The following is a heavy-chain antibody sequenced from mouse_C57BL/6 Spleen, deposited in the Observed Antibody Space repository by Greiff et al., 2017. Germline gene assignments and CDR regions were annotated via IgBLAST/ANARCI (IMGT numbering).Heavy chain of an antibody. Sequence: VQLQQPRAELVRPGSSVKLSCKASGYTFTSYWMHWVKQRPIQGLEWIGNIDPSDSETHYNQKFKDKATLTVDKSSSTAYMQLSSLTSEDSAVYYCARDEGSRRGDYYAMDYWGQGTSVTVSS. CDR3: ARDEGSRRGDYYAMDY. D-gene: IGHD2-4*01. CDR2: IDPSDSET. CDR1: GYTFTSYW. V-gene: IGHV1-52*01. J-gene: IGHJ4*01.